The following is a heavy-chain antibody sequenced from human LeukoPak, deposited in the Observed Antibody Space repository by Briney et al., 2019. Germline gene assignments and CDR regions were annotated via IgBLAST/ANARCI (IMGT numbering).Heavy chain of an antibody. CDR1: GFTFSAYD. CDR3: ARVGDYYYYYMDV. Sequence: GGSLRLSCAASGFTFSAYDMNWVRQAPGKGLEWVSHITSSGSTIYYADSVKGRFTISRDNAKNSLYLQMNSLRAEDTAVYYCARVGDYYYYYMDVWGKGTTVTVSS. CDR2: ITSSGSTI. J-gene: IGHJ6*03. V-gene: IGHV3-48*03. D-gene: IGHD3-10*01.